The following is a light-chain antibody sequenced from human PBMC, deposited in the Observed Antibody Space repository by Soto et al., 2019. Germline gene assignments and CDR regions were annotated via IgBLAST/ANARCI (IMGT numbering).Light chain of an antibody. CDR3: QQYNVYPLT. Sequence: DIQMTQSPSTLSVSVGDRVTMTCRASQSISSWLAWYQQKPGKAPKLLIYKASNLESGVPSRFSGSGSGTEFTLTISSLQPDDFATYYCQQYNVYPLTFGGGTKVGIK. V-gene: IGKV1-5*03. J-gene: IGKJ4*01. CDR2: KAS. CDR1: QSISSW.